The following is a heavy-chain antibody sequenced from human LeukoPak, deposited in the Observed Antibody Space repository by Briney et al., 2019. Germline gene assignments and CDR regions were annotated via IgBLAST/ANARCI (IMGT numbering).Heavy chain of an antibody. CDR2: IYYSGST. CDR1: GGSISSSSYY. CDR3: ARVGYCSSTSCYEAFDI. V-gene: IGHV4-61*01. D-gene: IGHD2-2*01. J-gene: IGHJ3*02. Sequence: SETLSLTCTVSGGSISSSSYYWSWIRQPPGKGLEWIGYIYYSGSTNYNPSLKSRVTISVDTSKNQFSLKLSSVTAADTAVYYCARVGYCSSTSCYEAFDIWGQGTMVTVSS.